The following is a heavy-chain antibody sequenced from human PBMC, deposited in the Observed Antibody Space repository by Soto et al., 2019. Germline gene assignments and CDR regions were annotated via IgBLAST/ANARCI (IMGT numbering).Heavy chain of an antibody. J-gene: IGHJ4*01. V-gene: IGHV4-39*01. CDR2: IYYSGST. CDR1: GYSIGGSRYH. Sequence: SPTLFVTCTFVGYSIGGSRYHRGWIRQPQGKGLEWIGSIYYSGSTYDNPSLRRRVSMSIDTSKDQFSLKLKSVTAADTALYFCPGQRTMLVTHAYFD. D-gene: IGHD3-16*01. CDR3: PGQRTMLVTHAYFD.